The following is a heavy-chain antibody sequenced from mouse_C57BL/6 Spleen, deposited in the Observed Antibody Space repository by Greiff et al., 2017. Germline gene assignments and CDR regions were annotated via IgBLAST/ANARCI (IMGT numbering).Heavy chain of an antibody. V-gene: IGHV1-66*01. CDR1: GYSFTSYY. CDR3: ARYYYGSRKGIYFDY. CDR2: IYPGSGNT. D-gene: IGHD1-1*01. Sequence: QVQLQQSGPELVKPGASVKISCKASGYSFTSYYIHWVKQRPGQGLEWIGWIYPGSGNTKYNEKFKGKATLTADTSSSTAYMQLSSLTSEDSAVYYCARYYYGSRKGIYFDYWGQGTTLTVSS. J-gene: IGHJ2*01.